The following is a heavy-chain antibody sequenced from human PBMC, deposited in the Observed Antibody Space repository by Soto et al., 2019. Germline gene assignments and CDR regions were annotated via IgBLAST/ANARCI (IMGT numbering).Heavy chain of an antibody. V-gene: IGHV1-69*17. CDR1: GGTPSNSA. Sequence: QVHLLLQSGAEVKKPGSSVKVSCKASGGTPSNSAISWVRQAPGQGLEWMGGIIPVFGLVKYAQNFQGRVTITADKSTNTAYRELSGLRPEDTAVYYCAGGRIGVVGSRAYYGMDVWGQGTTVTVSS. D-gene: IGHD6-19*01. CDR2: IIPVFGLV. J-gene: IGHJ6*02. CDR3: AGGRIGVVGSRAYYGMDV.